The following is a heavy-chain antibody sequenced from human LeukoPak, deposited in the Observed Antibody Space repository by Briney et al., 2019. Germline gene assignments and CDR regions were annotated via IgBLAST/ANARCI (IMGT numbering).Heavy chain of an antibody. V-gene: IGHV3-30*18. J-gene: IGHJ2*01. D-gene: IGHD5-18*01. CDR3: AKDASGYSYSYGYLYFDL. CDR2: ISYDGSNK. Sequence: GRSLRLSCAASGFSFSSYGMHWIRQAPGKGLEWAAVISYDGSNKYYADSVKGRFTISRDNSKNTLYLEMNSLRAEDTAVYYCAKDASGYSYSYGYLYFDLWGRGTLVTVSS. CDR1: GFSFSSYG.